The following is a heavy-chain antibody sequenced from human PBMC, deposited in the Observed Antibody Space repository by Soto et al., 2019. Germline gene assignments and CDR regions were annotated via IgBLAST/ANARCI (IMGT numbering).Heavy chain of an antibody. J-gene: IGHJ5*02. V-gene: IGHV1-3*01. Sequence: ASVKVSCKASGYTFTSYAMHWVRQAPGQRLEWMGWINAGNGNTKYSQKFQGRVTITRDTSASTAYMELSSLRSEDTAVYYCARDAPPSDCSGGSCYRAYYTDWFDPCGRLTLVTVSS. CDR3: ARDAPPSDCSGGSCYRAYYTDWFDP. CDR2: INAGNGNT. D-gene: IGHD2-15*01. CDR1: GYTFTSYA.